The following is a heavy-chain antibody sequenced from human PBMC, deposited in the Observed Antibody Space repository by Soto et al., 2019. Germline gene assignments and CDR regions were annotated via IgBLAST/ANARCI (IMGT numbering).Heavy chain of an antibody. Sequence: EVQLVESGGGLVQPGGSLRLSCAASGLTFSSYWMHWVRQAPGKGLVWVSRINSDGSSTNYADSVKGRFTISRDNDKNTLYLQMTRLRAEATSVYYCALADTVTTDYWGQGTLVTVSS. CDR2: INSDGSST. V-gene: IGHV3-74*01. CDR3: ALADTVTTDY. CDR1: GLTFSSYW. J-gene: IGHJ4*02. D-gene: IGHD4-17*01.